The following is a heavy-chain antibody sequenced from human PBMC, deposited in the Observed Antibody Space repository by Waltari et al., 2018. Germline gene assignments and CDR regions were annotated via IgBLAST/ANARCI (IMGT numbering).Heavy chain of an antibody. CDR2: ANDRRTT. CDR1: GGSINSTAFY. Sequence: HLQLQESGPGLVKPSGTLSLTCSVSGGSINSTAFYWGWIRQPPGKGLEWIATANDRRTTYFNPSLRGRVTISVDTSTRQFSLKLTSVPAADTAVYYCATQSVLTSFGSAHPTWFDSWGQGTPVTVSS. J-gene: IGHJ5*01. CDR3: ATQSVLTSFGSAHPTWFDS. D-gene: IGHD3-9*01. V-gene: IGHV4-39*01.